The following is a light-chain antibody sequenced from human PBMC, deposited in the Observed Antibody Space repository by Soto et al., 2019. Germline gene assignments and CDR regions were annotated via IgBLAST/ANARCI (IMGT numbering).Light chain of an antibody. CDR1: SSDVGAYNY. CDR2: DVS. V-gene: IGLV2-11*01. CDR3: CSYAGTYYYV. Sequence: QSVLTQPRSVSGSPGQSVTISCTGTSSDVGAYNYVSWYQQHPGQAPKFMIYDVSKRPSGVPDRFSGSKSGNTASLTISGLQADDEADYYCCSYAGTYYYVLGHATKVTV. J-gene: IGLJ1*01.